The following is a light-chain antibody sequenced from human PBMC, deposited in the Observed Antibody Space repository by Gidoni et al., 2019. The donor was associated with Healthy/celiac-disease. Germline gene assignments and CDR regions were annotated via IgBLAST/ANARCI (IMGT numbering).Light chain of an antibody. Sequence: QMNQPTSSLSASVGDRVTITCRASQSISSYLNWYQQKPGKAPKLLIYGASSLQSGVPARFSGSGSGTDFTLTISSLQPADVATYFCQQGYSTPFTFGPGTKVDIK. J-gene: IGKJ3*01. CDR2: GAS. V-gene: IGKV1-39*01. CDR3: QQGYSTPFT. CDR1: QSISSY.